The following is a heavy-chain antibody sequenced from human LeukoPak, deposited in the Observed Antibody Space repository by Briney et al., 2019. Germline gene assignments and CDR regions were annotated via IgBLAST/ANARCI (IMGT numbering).Heavy chain of an antibody. CDR2: IKGDGIST. J-gene: IGHJ4*02. D-gene: IGHD3-3*01. CDR3: AKDHYWSIDY. V-gene: IGHV3-74*01. Sequence: GGSLRLSCAASGFDFSSNWMHWVRHAPGQGLVWVSRIKGDGISTNYADSVKGRFTISRDIAKNTLYLQMNSLRAGDTGVYYCAKDHYWSIDYWGRGTLVTVSS. CDR1: GFDFSSNW.